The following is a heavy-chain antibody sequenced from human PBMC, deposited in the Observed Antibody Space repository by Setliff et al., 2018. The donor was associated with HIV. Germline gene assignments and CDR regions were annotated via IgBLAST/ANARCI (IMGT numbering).Heavy chain of an antibody. J-gene: IGHJ3*01. CDR1: GFTFSTYA. Sequence: GGSLRLSCAASGFTFSTYAMHWVRQAPGKGLEWVAVISYDISEKYYADSVKGRFTISRDNSKSTLYLQMNSLRAEDTAVYYCARDKDYYDYSGSYDAFGVWGPGTMVTVSS. D-gene: IGHD3-22*01. CDR2: ISYDISEK. V-gene: IGHV3-30*07. CDR3: ARDKDYYDYSGSYDAFGV.